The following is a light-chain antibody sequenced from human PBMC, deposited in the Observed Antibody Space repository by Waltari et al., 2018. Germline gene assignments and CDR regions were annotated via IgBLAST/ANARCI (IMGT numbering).Light chain of an antibody. CDR1: QDISNY. J-gene: IGKJ3*01. V-gene: IGKV1-33*01. CDR2: DAS. CDR3: QHYDNFPFT. Sequence: DIQMTQSPSSLSAPVGDRVTITCQASQDISNYLHWYQQKPGKAPRVLIYDASTLERGVPSRFSGSGSGTDFTFTIAALQPEDFATYFCQHYDNFPFTFGPGTTVDVK.